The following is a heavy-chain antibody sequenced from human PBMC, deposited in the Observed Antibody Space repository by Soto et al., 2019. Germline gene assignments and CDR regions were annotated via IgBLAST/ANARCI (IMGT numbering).Heavy chain of an antibody. CDR1: RGSISSGTNY. V-gene: IGHV4-39*01. J-gene: IGHJ4*02. Sequence: QLQLQESGPGLVKPSETLSLTCTVSRGSISSGTNYWAWIRQPPGKGLEWIANIYYSGSTFNNPSLKSRVTRALDTSKNQFSLKLRSLTAADTAVYYWARHEAGWYFASLGQVTLVTVSS. CDR3: ARHEAGWYFAS. CDR2: IYYSGST. D-gene: IGHD6-25*01.